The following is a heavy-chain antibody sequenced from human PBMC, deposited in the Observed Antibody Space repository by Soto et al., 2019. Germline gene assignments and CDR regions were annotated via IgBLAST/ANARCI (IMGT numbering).Heavy chain of an antibody. CDR2: ISWNSGSI. J-gene: IGHJ4*02. CDR1: GFTFDDYA. CDR3: AKPGYNGKFDY. Sequence: GGSLRLSCAASGFTFDDYAMHWVRQAPGKGLEWVSGISWNSGSIGYADSVKGRSTISRDNAKNSLYLQMNSLRAEDTALYYCAKPGYNGKFDYWGQGTLVTVSS. D-gene: IGHD5-12*01. V-gene: IGHV3-9*01.